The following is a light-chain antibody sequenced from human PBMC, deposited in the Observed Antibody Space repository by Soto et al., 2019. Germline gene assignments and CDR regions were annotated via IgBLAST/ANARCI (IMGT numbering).Light chain of an antibody. J-gene: IGKJ1*01. V-gene: IGKV3-11*01. CDR1: QSVNTY. CDR3: QQSYSSPPT. CDR2: GAS. Sequence: EIVLTQSPGALSLSLGESATLSCRASQSVNTYFTWYQQTAGKAPRLLIYGASTRATGIPARFSGSRSEPDFTLTISSLQPEDFETYYCQQSYSSPPTFGQGTKVDIK.